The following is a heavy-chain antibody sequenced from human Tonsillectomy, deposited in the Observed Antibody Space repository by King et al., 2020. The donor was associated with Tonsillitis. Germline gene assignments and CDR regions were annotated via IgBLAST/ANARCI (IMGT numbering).Heavy chain of an antibody. V-gene: IGHV5-51*01. CDR1: GYIFTNYW. CDR3: TRLTYDTSGYYGGDFDY. CDR2: IYPGDSDT. D-gene: IGHD3-22*01. J-gene: IGHJ4*02. Sequence: QLVQSGAEVKKPGESLKISCKASGYIFTNYWIDWVRQMPGKGLEWMGIIYPGDSDTRYSPSFQGKVTISADKSISTAYLQWSSLKASYTAMYYCTRLTYDTSGYYGGDFDYWGQGTLVTVSS.